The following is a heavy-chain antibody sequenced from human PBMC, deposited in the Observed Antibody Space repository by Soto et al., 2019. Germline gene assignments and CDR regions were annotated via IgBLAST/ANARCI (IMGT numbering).Heavy chain of an antibody. D-gene: IGHD3-22*01. J-gene: IGHJ5*02. Sequence: EVQLVETGGGLIQPGGSLRLSCAASGFIVSRNYMYWVRQAPGKGLEWVSVIDGGVYTYYADSVKGRFTISRDNSKNTLHLQMNSLRAEDSAVYYCARGGGSAYVTPPISNWFDPWGQGTLVTVSS. CDR1: GFIVSRNY. V-gene: IGHV3-53*02. CDR3: ARGGGSAYVTPPISNWFDP. CDR2: IDGGVYT.